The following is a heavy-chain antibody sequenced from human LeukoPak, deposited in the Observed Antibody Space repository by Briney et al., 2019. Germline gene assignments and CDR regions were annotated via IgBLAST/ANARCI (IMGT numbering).Heavy chain of an antibody. CDR3: GRDLIGTAASWDY. J-gene: IGHJ4*02. D-gene: IGHD6-25*01. CDR1: GFRVNNKY. Sequence: LGGSLRLSCWASGFRVNNKYITWVRRARGKGVELVSVISSWDSPYYADSVKGRFTIASDNPKNTLELQLDGLRVEDTAVYYCGRDLIGTAASWDYWGQGTLVTVSS. CDR2: ISSWDSP. V-gene: IGHV3-53*01.